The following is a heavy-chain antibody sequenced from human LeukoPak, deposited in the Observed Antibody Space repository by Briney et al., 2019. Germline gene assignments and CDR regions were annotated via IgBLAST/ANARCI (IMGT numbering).Heavy chain of an antibody. J-gene: IGHJ6*02. D-gene: IGHD2-2*01. Sequence: AGGCLRLSWSAAGFTVRCTCVSGFAQAPGRGRDGLSVSYSGGSTYYADSVKGRFTISRQTSKHTLDLQMNSLRPEDTAVYYCARDGRYCIITSCYGYSGMDVWGQGTTVTVTS. CDR2: SYSGGST. CDR1: GFTVRCTC. CDR3: ARDGRYCIITSCYGYSGMDV. V-gene: IGHV3-53*04.